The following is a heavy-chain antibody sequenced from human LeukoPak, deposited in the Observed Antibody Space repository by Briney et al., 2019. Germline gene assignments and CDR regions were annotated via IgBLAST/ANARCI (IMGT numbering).Heavy chain of an antibody. CDR2: VYYTGST. V-gene: IGHV4-59*01. CDR3: ARGGSFYRGDYYDY. CDR1: RGSINDYY. Sequence: SETLSLTCTVSRGSINDYYWGWIRQPPGKGLEWIGYVYYTGSTNYNPSLKSRLTISVDTSKNQYSLTLISVTAADTAVYYCARGGSFYRGDYYDYWGQGTLVTVTS. J-gene: IGHJ4*02. D-gene: IGHD1-26*01.